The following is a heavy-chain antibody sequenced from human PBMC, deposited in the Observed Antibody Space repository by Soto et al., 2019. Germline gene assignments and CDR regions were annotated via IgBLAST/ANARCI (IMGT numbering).Heavy chain of an antibody. CDR1: GFTFSRYA. Sequence: GGSLRLSCAASGFTFSRYALSWVRQAPGKGLEWVSTLSSSGSTTYYADSVKGRFTISRDNSKNTLYLQMNSLRAEDTAVYYCASFPVYDYGYDDVSLGQGTLVTVSS. V-gene: IGHV3-23*01. D-gene: IGHD4-17*01. CDR2: LSSSGSTT. CDR3: ASFPVYDYGYDDVS. J-gene: IGHJ5*02.